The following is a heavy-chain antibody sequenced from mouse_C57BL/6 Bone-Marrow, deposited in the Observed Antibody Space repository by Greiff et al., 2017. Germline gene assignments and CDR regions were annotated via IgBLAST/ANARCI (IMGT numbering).Heavy chain of an antibody. J-gene: IGHJ2*01. V-gene: IGHV1-39*01. CDR1: GYSFTDYN. D-gene: IGHD1-1*02. CDR3: ARRWEQGYGFDY. Sequence: VQLQQPGPELVKPGASVKISCKASGYSFTDYNMNWVKQSNGKRLEWIGVINPNYGTTSYNQKFKGKATLTVDQSSSTAYMQLDRLTSEDSAVYYCARRWEQGYGFDYWGQGTTLTVSS. CDR2: INPNYGTT.